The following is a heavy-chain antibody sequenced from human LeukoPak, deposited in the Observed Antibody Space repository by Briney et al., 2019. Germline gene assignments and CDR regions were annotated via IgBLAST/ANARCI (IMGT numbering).Heavy chain of an antibody. CDR1: GASLSGYY. J-gene: IGHJ4*02. CDR2: INHAGTT. Sequence: PSETLSLTCGVHGASLSGYYWTWIRQFPEKGLEWIGEINHAGTTDDNPSLRSRVTISVNASKTQFSLKLTSVTAADTAVYYCARGRGWNYFDYWGLGTLVTVSS. D-gene: IGHD6-19*01. CDR3: ARGRGWNYFDY. V-gene: IGHV4-34*01.